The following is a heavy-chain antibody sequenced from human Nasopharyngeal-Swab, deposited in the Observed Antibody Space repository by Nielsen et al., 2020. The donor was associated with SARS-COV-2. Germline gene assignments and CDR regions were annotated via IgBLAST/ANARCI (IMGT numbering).Heavy chain of an antibody. CDR2: MNPNSGNT. CDR1: GYTFTSYD. Sequence: ASVKVSCKASGYTFTSYDINCVRQATGQGLEWMGWMNPNSGNTGYAQKFQGRVTMTRNTSISTAYMELSSLRSEDTAVYYCARAGKIQLWFNSLHYFDYWGQGTLVTVSS. D-gene: IGHD5-18*01. CDR3: ARAGKIQLWFNSLHYFDY. V-gene: IGHV1-8*01. J-gene: IGHJ4*02.